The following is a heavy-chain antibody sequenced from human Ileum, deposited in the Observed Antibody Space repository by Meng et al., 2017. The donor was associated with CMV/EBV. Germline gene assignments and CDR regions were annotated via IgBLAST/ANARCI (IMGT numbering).Heavy chain of an antibody. J-gene: IGHJ5*02. D-gene: IGHD6-13*01. Sequence: CAGSGFTFFTYRMNWVRQAPGKGLEWVSSISSSSNYIYYADSVKGRFTISRDNAKNSLYLQMNTLRAEDTAVYYCARSNSRAHYWFDPWGQGTLVTVSS. CDR3: ARSNSRAHYWFDP. V-gene: IGHV3-21*01. CDR2: ISSSSNYI. CDR1: GFTFFTYR.